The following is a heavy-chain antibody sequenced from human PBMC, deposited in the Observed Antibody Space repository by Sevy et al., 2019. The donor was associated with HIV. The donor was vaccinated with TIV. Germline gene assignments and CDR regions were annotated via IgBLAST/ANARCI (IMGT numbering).Heavy chain of an antibody. CDR1: AFTFDDYG. CDR2: ISWNSGSI. D-gene: IGHD6-19*01. Sequence: GGSLRLSCAASAFTFDDYGINWVRQAPGKGLEWVSGISWNSGSIGYADSVKGRFTISRDNAKNSLYLQMNSLRPDDTGLYYCAKDVGQWLGKDAFDVWGRGTMVTVSS. J-gene: IGHJ3*01. CDR3: AKDVGQWLGKDAFDV. V-gene: IGHV3-9*01.